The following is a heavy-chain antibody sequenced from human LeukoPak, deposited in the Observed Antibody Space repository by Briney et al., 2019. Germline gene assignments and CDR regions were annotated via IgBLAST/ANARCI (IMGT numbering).Heavy chain of an antibody. CDR3: ARAGWYTLDN. CDR2: IYHSGST. Sequence: SGTLSLTCAVSGASISSSNWLSWVRQPPGKGLEWIGEIYHSGSTNYNPSLKSRVTISVDNSKNQFSLKMSSMIAADTAIYYCARAGWYTLDNWGQGTLVTVSS. V-gene: IGHV4-4*02. J-gene: IGHJ4*02. D-gene: IGHD2-15*01. CDR1: GASISSSNW.